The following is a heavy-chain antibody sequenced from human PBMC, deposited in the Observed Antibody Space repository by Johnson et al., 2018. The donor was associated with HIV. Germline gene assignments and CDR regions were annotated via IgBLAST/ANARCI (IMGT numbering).Heavy chain of an antibody. J-gene: IGHJ3*02. CDR3: ASSWGNAFDI. CDR2: IRYDGSSK. CDR1: GFTFNTYG. V-gene: IGHV3-30*02. D-gene: IGHD7-27*01. Sequence: QVQLVESGGGVVQPGGSLRLSCAASGFTFNTYGMDWVRQAPGKGLEWVAFIRYDGSSKYYADSVKGRFTISRDNSKHTLYLQMNSLRAEDTAVYYCASSWGNAFDIWGQGTMVTVSS.